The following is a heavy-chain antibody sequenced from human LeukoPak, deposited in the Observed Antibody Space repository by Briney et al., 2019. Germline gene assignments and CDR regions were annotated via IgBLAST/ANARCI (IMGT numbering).Heavy chain of an antibody. Sequence: PGRSLLLSCAASGFTFSSYAMHWVRQAPGKGLEWGAVISYDGSNKYYADSVKGRFTISRDNSKNTLYLQMNSLRAEDTAVYYCARSDSSGWYVWGQGTLVTVSS. J-gene: IGHJ4*02. CDR2: ISYDGSNK. CDR1: GFTFSSYA. CDR3: ARSDSSGWYV. V-gene: IGHV3-30*04. D-gene: IGHD6-19*01.